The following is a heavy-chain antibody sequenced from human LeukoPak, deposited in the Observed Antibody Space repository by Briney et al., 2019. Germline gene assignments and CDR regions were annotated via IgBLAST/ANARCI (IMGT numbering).Heavy chain of an antibody. Sequence: PGGSLRLSCAASGFTFSSYAIHWVRQAPGKGLEWVSVIYSGGSTYYADSVKGRFTISRDNSKNTLYLQMNSLRAEDTAVYYCARVNTGNFDYWGQGTLVTVSS. V-gene: IGHV3-53*01. CDR3: ARVNTGNFDY. CDR2: IYSGGST. D-gene: IGHD4-17*01. J-gene: IGHJ4*02. CDR1: GFTFSSYA.